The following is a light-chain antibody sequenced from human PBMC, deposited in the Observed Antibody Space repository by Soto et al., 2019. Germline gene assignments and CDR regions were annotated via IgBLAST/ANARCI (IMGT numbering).Light chain of an antibody. CDR1: QSVSSSY. CDR3: QQYGSSPRT. CDR2: GAS. Sequence: ELVLTHSAGTLSLSPGERATLSCRASQSVSSSYLAWYQQKPGQAPRLLIYGASSRATGIPDRFSGSGSGTDFTLTISRLEPEDFAVYYCQQYGSSPRTFGQGTKVDIK. V-gene: IGKV3-20*01. J-gene: IGKJ1*01.